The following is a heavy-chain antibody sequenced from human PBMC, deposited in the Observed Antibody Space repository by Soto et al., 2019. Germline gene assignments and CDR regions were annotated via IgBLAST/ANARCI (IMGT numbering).Heavy chain of an antibody. J-gene: IGHJ6*02. CDR3: ARVALGYDYADV. CDR1: GYTFNAFY. D-gene: IGHD4-17*01. V-gene: IGHV1-46*02. Sequence: QVQLVQSGAEVKKPGASVKVSCKAFGYTFNAFYMHWVRQAPGQGLEWMGVINPSCDGTSYAQKFQGRVTMTRDTSTSTVYMELSSLRSEDTAVYYCARVALGYDYADVWGQGTTVTVSS. CDR2: INPSCDGT.